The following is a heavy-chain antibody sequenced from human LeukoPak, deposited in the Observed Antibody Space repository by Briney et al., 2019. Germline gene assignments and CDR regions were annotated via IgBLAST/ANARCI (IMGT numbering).Heavy chain of an antibody. V-gene: IGHV4-61*02. D-gene: IGHD3-10*01. J-gene: IGHJ5*02. Sequence: PSETLSLTCTVSGGSISIGTYYWSWIRQPAGKGLEWIGRIYITESTNYNPSLKSRVTISLETSKNQFSLKLSSVTAADTAVYYCARDSGTTGEVKFDLWGQGTLVTVSS. CDR1: GGSISIGTYY. CDR2: IYITEST. CDR3: ARDSGTTGEVKFDL.